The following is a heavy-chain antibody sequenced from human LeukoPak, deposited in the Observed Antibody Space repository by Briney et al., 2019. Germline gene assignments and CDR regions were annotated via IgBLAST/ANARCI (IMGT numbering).Heavy chain of an antibody. CDR3: ARDARTNWIDP. CDR1: AFTFGSYS. V-gene: IGHV3-21*01. CDR2: ISSSSSYI. J-gene: IGHJ5*02. Sequence: PGGSLRLSCAASAFTFGSYSTNWVRQAPGKWLEWVSSISSSSSYIYYADSVKGRFTISRDNAKNSLYLQMNSLRAEDTAVYYCARDARTNWIDPWGQGTLVTVSS.